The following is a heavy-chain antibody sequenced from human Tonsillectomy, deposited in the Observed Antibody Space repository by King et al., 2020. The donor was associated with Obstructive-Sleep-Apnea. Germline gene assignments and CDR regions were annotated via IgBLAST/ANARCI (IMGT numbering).Heavy chain of an antibody. Sequence: VQLVESGGGVVQPGRSLRLSCAASGFTFSSYAMHWVRQAPGKGLEWVAVISYDGSNKYYADSVKGRFTISRDNSKNTLYLQMNSLRAEDTAVYYCASPGGIAVAGTLSSWFDPWGQGTLVTVSS. V-gene: IGHV3-30-3*01. CDR1: GFTFSSYA. D-gene: IGHD6-19*01. CDR2: ISYDGSNK. J-gene: IGHJ5*02. CDR3: ASPGGIAVAGTLSSWFDP.